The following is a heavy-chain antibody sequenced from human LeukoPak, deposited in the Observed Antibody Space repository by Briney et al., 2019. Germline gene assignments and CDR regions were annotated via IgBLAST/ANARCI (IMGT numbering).Heavy chain of an antibody. CDR2: ISGSGGST. D-gene: IGHD3-22*01. J-gene: IGHJ4*02. Sequence: GASLILSCAASGFTFSSYAMSWVRQAPGKGLEWVSAISGSGGSTYYADSVKGRFTISRDNSKNTLYLQMNSLRAEDTAVYYCAKRYYYDSSGYYYPYWGQGTLVTVSS. CDR1: GFTFSSYA. V-gene: IGHV3-23*01. CDR3: AKRYYYDSSGYYYPY.